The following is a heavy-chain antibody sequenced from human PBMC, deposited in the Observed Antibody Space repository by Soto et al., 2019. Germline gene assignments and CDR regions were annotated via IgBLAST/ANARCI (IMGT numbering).Heavy chain of an antibody. CDR1: GGSISSSSYY. CDR2: IDYSGST. V-gene: IGHV4-39*01. J-gene: IGHJ4*02. Sequence: QLQLQESGPGLVKPSETLSLTCTVSGGSISSSSYYWGWIRQPPGKGPEWIGCIDYSGSTYYNPSLKSRVTISVDTSKNQFSLKLSSVTAADTAVYYCARHPSFDYWGQGILVTVSS. CDR3: ARHPSFDY.